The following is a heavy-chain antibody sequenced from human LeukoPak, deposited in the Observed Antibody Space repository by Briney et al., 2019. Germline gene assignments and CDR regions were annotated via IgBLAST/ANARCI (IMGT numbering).Heavy chain of an antibody. D-gene: IGHD6-19*01. V-gene: IGHV3-53*04. CDR1: GFTVSSNY. J-gene: IGHJ4*02. CDR3: ARRYSNGWYFDY. CDR2: IYAGDKT. Sequence: GGSLRLSCAASGFTVSSNYMTWVRQAPGKGLEWVSLIYAGDKTYYADSVKGRFTIPRHNSENTLYLHMNSLRAEDTAVYYCARRYSNGWYFDYWGQGTLVTVSS.